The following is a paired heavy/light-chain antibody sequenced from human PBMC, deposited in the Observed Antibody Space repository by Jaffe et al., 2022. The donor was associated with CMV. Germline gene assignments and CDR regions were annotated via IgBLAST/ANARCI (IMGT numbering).Light chain of an antibody. CDR1: SSDVGGYNY. Sequence: QSALTQPRSVSESPGQSVTISCTGTSSDVGGYNYVSWYQQHPGKAPKLMIYDVTKRPSGVPDRFSGSGSGNTASLTVSGLQTEDEAEYFCCSYAGSYTWVFGGGTKLTVL. J-gene: IGLJ3*02. CDR3: CSYAGSYTWV. CDR2: DVT. V-gene: IGLV2-11*01.
Heavy chain of an antibody. D-gene: IGHD5-12*01. CDR2: IIPVFGIV. V-gene: IGHV1-69*01. CDR1: GGTFRSYP. J-gene: IGHJ3*02. Sequence: QVQLVQSGAEVKKPGSSVKVSCKASGGTFRSYPISWVRQAPGQGLEWMGGIIPVFGIVKYAEKFQDRVTITADGSTSTAYMELSSLRSEDTAVYYCARRIQNVEMATISGTDAFDIWGQGTMVTVSS. CDR3: ARRIQNVEMATISGTDAFDI.